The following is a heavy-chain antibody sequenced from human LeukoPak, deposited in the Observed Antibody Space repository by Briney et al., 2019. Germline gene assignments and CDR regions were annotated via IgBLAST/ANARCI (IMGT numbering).Heavy chain of an antibody. D-gene: IGHD3-22*01. Sequence: GASVRVSCKASGYTFTGYYMHWVRQAPGQGLEWMGWINPNSGGTNYAQKFQGRVTMTRDTSTSTVYMELSSLRSEDTAVYYCARAPYYYDSSGYRPQYWFDYWGQGTLVTVSS. J-gene: IGHJ4*02. V-gene: IGHV1-2*02. CDR3: ARAPYYYDSSGYRPQYWFDY. CDR1: GYTFTGYY. CDR2: INPNSGGT.